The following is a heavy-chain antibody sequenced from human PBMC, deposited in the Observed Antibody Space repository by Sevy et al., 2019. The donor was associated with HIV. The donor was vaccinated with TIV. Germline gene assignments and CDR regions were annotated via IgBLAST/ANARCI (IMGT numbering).Heavy chain of an antibody. CDR3: ARRIRYDSSGYGFYFDH. CDR2: INWSGANT. D-gene: IGHD3-22*01. CDR1: GFTFDDYG. V-gene: IGHV3-20*01. J-gene: IGHJ4*02. Sequence: GGSLRLSCAASGFTFDDYGMTWVRQAPGKGLEWVSGINWSGANTGYADSVKGRFTISRDNAKNSLYLQMNSLRAEDTALYHCARRIRYDSSGYGFYFDHWGQGTLVTVSS.